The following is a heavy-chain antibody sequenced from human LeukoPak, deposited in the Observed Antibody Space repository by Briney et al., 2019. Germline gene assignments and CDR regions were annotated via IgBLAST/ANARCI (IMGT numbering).Heavy chain of an antibody. Sequence: GGSLRLSCAASGFTFSNAWMSWVRQAPGKGLEWVGRIKSKTDGGTTDYAAPVKGRFTISRDDSKNTLYLQMNSLKTEDTAVYYCTTTYYDFWSGYYYFDYWGQGTLVTVSS. V-gene: IGHV3-15*01. CDR3: TTTYYDFWSGYYYFDY. J-gene: IGHJ4*02. CDR2: IKSKTDGGTT. CDR1: GFTFSNAW. D-gene: IGHD3-3*01.